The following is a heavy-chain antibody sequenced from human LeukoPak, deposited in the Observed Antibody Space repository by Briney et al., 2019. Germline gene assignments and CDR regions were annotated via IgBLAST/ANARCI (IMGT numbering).Heavy chain of an antibody. CDR2: IYYSGST. D-gene: IGHD3-16*01. CDR1: GGSISSYY. Sequence: SETLSLTCTVSGGSISSYYWSWIRQPPGKGLEWIGHIYYSGSTNYNPSLKSRVTISVDTSKNQFSLKMTSVTAADTVVYYCVRHPWRMGSRDYNFDYWGQGTLVTVSS. J-gene: IGHJ4*02. CDR3: VRHPWRMGSRDYNFDY. V-gene: IGHV4-59*08.